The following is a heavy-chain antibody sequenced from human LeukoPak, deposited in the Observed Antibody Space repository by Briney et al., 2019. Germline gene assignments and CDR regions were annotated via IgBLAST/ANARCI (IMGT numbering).Heavy chain of an antibody. V-gene: IGHV1-46*01. CDR2: INPSGGST. D-gene: IGHD2-2*01. CDR1: GYRFTSYD. CDR3: ARNGPTAAPFDY. Sequence: ASVKVSCKASGYRFTSYDMHWVRQAPGQGLEWMGIINPSGGSTSYAQRFQGRVAMTRDTSTTTVYMEVNSLTSEDTAVYFCARNGPTAAPFDYWGQGTLVTVSS. J-gene: IGHJ4*02.